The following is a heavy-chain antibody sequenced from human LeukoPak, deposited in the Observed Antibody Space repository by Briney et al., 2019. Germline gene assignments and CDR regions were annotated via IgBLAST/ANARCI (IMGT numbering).Heavy chain of an antibody. D-gene: IGHD3-3*01. CDR3: ARGNGFWSGYYPDNWFDP. Sequence: SQTLSLTCTVSGGSISSGGYYWSWIRQHPGKGLEWIGYIYYSGSPYYNPSLKSRVTISVDTSKNQFSLKLSSVTAADTAVYYCARGNGFWSGYYPDNWFDPWGQGTLVTVSS. CDR1: GGSISSGGYY. V-gene: IGHV4-31*03. J-gene: IGHJ5*02. CDR2: IYYSGSP.